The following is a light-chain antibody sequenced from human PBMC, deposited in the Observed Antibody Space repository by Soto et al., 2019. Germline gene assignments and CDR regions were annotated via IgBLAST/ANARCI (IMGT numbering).Light chain of an antibody. CDR2: GAS. CDR1: QSVNNNF. V-gene: IGKV3-20*01. Sequence: EIGVTQSPGTLSLSPGERATLSCRASQSVNNNFLAWYQQRGGQAPRLLIYGASNRATGIPDRFRGSGSGTDFTLTIDRLEPEEFAVYYCQQYGGSPNTFGKGPRLEIK. CDR3: QQYGGSPNT. J-gene: IGKJ2*01.